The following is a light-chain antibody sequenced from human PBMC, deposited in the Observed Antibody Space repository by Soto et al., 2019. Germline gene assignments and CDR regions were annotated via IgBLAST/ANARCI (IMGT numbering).Light chain of an antibody. CDR2: EGS. J-gene: IGLJ2*01. Sequence: QSVLTQPASVSGSPGQSITISCTGTSSVVGSYNLVSWYQQHPGKAPKLMIYEGSRRPSGVSNCFSGSKSGNTASLTISGLQAEDEADYYCCSYAGGRVFGGGTKLTVL. CDR3: CSYAGGRV. CDR1: SSVVGSYNL. V-gene: IGLV2-23*01.